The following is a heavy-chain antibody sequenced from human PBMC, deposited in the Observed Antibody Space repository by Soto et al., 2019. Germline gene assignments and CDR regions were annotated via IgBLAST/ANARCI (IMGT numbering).Heavy chain of an antibody. CDR1: GFTLSTFA. Sequence: GGSLRLSCAVSGFTLSTFAMHWVRQAPGKGLEWVATTSYDGLNTFYGESVRGRFSISRDTSKNTLFLQMNSLKTEDTAVYYCTTVNPYISDSRGHCYWGQGTLVTVSS. V-gene: IGHV3-30-3*01. D-gene: IGHD3-22*01. CDR2: TSYDGLNT. CDR3: TTVNPYISDSRGHCY. J-gene: IGHJ4*02.